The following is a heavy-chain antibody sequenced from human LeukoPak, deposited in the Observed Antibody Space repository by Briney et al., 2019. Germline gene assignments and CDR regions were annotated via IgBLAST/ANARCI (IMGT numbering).Heavy chain of an antibody. V-gene: IGHV3-33*01. CDR2: IWYDGSNK. Sequence: GRSLRLSCAASGFTFSSYGMPWVRQAPGKGLEWVAVIWYDGSNKYYADSVKGRFTISRDNSKNTLSLQMNSLRAEDTAVYYCARENDYYDIFYLDYWGQGTLVTVSS. CDR1: GFTFSSYG. J-gene: IGHJ4*02. D-gene: IGHD3-9*01. CDR3: ARENDYYDIFYLDY.